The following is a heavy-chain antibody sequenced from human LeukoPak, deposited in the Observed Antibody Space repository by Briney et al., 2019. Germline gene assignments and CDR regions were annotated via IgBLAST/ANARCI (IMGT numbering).Heavy chain of an antibody. V-gene: IGHV5-51*01. D-gene: IGHD1-26*01. CDR1: GYSFTNYW. CDR3: ARSRSRLPISVFRPDYYYYYGMDV. CDR2: IYPGDSDT. J-gene: IGHJ6*02. Sequence: PGESLKISCKGSGYSFTNYWIGWVRQMPGKGLEWMGIIYPGDSDTRYSPSFQGQVTISADKSISTAYLQWSSLKASDTAMYYCARSRSRLPISVFRPDYYYYYGMDVWGQGTTVTVSS.